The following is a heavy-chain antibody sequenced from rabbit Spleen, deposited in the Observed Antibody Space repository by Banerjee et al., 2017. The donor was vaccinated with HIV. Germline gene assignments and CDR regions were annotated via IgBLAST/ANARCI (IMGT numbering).Heavy chain of an antibody. V-gene: IGHV1S45*01. CDR2: INAVTGKA. CDR3: ARSGYAGWGGDGDLTGNKL. D-gene: IGHD4-2*01. J-gene: IGHJ4*01. Sequence: QQQLVESGGGLVKPGASLTLTCKASGFDFSNKAVMCWVRQAPGKGLEWIACINAVTGKAVYASWAKGRFTFSKTSSTTVTLQMTSLTVADTATYFCARSGYAGWGGDGDLTGNKLWGPGTLVTVS. CDR1: GFDFSNKAV.